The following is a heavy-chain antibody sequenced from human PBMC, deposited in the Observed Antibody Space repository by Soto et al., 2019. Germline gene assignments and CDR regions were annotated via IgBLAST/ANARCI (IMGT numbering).Heavy chain of an antibody. V-gene: IGHV4-30-4*01. J-gene: IGHJ4*02. CDR3: ARGYYDCSDYFVGSAIFDY. CDR2: IYYSGST. CDR1: GGSISSGDYY. Sequence: SETLSLTCTVSGGSISSGDYYWSWIRQPPGKGLEWIGYIYYSGSTYYNPSLKSRVTISVDTSKNQFSLKLSSVTAADTAVYYCARGYYDCSDYFVGSAIFDYWAQGSLVTVS. D-gene: IGHD3-22*01.